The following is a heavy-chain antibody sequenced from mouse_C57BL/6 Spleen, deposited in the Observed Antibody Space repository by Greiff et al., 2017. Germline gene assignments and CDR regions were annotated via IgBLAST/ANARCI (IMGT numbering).Heavy chain of an antibody. CDR3: ARGRGYDPHWYCDV. V-gene: IGHV1-53*01. CDR2: INPSNGGT. J-gene: IGHJ1*03. D-gene: IGHD2-2*01. CDR1: GYTFTSYW. Sequence: QVQLQQPGTELVKPGASVKLSCKASGYTFTSYWMHWVKQRPGQGLEWIGNINPSNGGTTYNEKFKSKATLTVDKSSSTAYMQLSSLTSEDSAVYYCARGRGYDPHWYCDVWGTGTTVTVSS.